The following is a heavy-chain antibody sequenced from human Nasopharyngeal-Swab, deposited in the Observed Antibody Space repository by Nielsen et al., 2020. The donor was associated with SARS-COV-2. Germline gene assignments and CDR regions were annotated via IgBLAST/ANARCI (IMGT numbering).Heavy chain of an antibody. Sequence: GGSLRLSCAASGFTFSSYAMSWVRQAPGKGLEWVSAISGSGGSTYYADSVRGRFTTSRDNSKNTLYLQMNSLRAEDTAVYYCAKDLRSSSRGGMDVWGQGTTVTVSS. V-gene: IGHV3-23*01. J-gene: IGHJ6*02. CDR1: GFTFSSYA. D-gene: IGHD6-13*01. CDR2: ISGSGGST. CDR3: AKDLRSSSRGGMDV.